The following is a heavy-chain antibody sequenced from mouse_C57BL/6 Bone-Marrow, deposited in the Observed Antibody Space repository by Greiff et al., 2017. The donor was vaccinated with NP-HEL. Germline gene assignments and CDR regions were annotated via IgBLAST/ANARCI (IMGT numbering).Heavy chain of an antibody. CDR1: GFTFSDYY. D-gene: IGHD2-1*01. CDR2: ISNGGGST. Sequence: EVHLVESGGGLVQPGGSLKLSCAASGFTFSDYYMYWVRQTPEKRLEWVAYISNGGGSTYYPDTVKGRFTISRDNAKNTLYLQMSRLKSEDTAMYYCARPSTPYWYFDVWGTGTTVTVSS. J-gene: IGHJ1*03. V-gene: IGHV5-12*01. CDR3: ARPSTPYWYFDV.